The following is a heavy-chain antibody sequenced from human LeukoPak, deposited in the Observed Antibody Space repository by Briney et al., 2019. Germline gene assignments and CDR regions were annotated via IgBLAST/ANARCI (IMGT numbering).Heavy chain of an antibody. CDR3: ARDGYKALGYFDY. Sequence: PSETLSLTCTVSGGSISSSSYYWGWIRQPPGKGLEWIGSIYYSGSTYYNPSLKSRVTISVDTSKNQFSLKLSSVTAADTAVYYCARDGYKALGYFDYWGQETLVTVSS. J-gene: IGHJ4*02. V-gene: IGHV4-39*02. D-gene: IGHD5-24*01. CDR2: IYYSGST. CDR1: GGSISSSSYY.